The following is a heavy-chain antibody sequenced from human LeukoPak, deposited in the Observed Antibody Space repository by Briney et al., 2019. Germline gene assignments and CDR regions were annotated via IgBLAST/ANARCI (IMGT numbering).Heavy chain of an antibody. CDR1: GFTFSSYG. CDR3: AKGRYGGNRAAFDI. J-gene: IGHJ3*02. Sequence: GSLRLSCAASGFTFSSYGMHWVRQAPGKGLEWVAVISYDGSNKYYADSVKGRFTISRDNSKNTLYLQMNSLRAEDTAVYYCAKGRYGGNRAAFDIWGQGTMVTVSS. CDR2: ISYDGSNK. D-gene: IGHD4-23*01. V-gene: IGHV3-30*18.